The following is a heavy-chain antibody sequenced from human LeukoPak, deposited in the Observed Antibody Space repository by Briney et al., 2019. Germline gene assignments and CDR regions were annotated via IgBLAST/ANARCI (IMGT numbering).Heavy chain of an antibody. CDR2: MGKTAGDT. V-gene: IGHV3-13*04. CDR3: ARGAAGFDY. J-gene: IGHJ4*02. Sequence: TGGSLRLSCAASGFTFSTYDMHWVRQATGKGLEWVSGMGKTAGDTYYSGSVKGRFTIFRENAKNSVYLEMNSLEAGDTAVYYCARGAAGFDYWGQGTLVSVSS. D-gene: IGHD6-13*01. CDR1: GFTFSTYD.